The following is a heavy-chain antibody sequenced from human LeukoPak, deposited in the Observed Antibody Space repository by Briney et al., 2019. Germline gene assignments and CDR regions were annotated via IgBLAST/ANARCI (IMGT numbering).Heavy chain of an antibody. CDR1: GFTFSSYG. V-gene: IGHV3-30*02. J-gene: IGHJ4*02. CDR3: AKVSWWVAAGTSYYFDY. CDR2: IRYDGSNK. Sequence: GGSLRLSCAASGFTFSSYGMHWVRQAPGKGLEWVAFIRYDGSNKYYADSVKGRFTISRDNSKNTLYLQMNSLRAEDTAVYYCAKVSWWVAAGTSYYFDYWGQGTLVTVSS. D-gene: IGHD6-13*01.